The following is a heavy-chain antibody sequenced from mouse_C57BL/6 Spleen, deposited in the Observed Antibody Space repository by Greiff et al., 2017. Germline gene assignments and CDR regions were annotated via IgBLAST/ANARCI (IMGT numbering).Heavy chain of an antibody. CDR1: GFTFSDYY. D-gene: IGHD4-1*01. Sequence: EVMLVESEGGLVQPGSSMKLSCTASGFTFSDYYMAWVRQVPEKGLEWVANINYDGSSTYYLDSLKSRFIISRDNAKNILYLQMSSLKSEDTATYYCARRGTGAYYFDYWGQGTTLTVSS. CDR3: ARRGTGAYYFDY. V-gene: IGHV5-16*02. CDR2: INYDGSST. J-gene: IGHJ2*01.